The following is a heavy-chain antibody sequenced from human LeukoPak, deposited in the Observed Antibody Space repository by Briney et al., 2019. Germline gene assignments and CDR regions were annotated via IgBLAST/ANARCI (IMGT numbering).Heavy chain of an antibody. V-gene: IGHV1-69*13. CDR2: IIPIFGTA. Sequence: ASVKVSCKASGGAFSSYAISWVRQAPGQGLEWMGGIIPIFGTANYAQKFQGRVTITADESTSTAYMELSSLRSEDTAVYYCARDQSAEAGGTHDYWGQRTLVTVSS. J-gene: IGHJ4*02. CDR3: ARDQSAEAGGTHDY. CDR1: GGAFSSYA. D-gene: IGHD6-13*01.